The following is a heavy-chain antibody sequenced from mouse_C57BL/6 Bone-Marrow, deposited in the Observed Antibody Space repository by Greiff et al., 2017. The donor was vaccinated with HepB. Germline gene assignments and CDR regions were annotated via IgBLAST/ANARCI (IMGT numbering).Heavy chain of an antibody. CDR2: ISSGGSYT. D-gene: IGHD1-1*02. J-gene: IGHJ2*01. CDR1: GFTFSSYG. CDR3: ARLLVDYFDY. Sequence: EVKLMESGGDLVKPGGSLKLSCAASGFTFSSYGMSWVRQTPDKRLEWVASISSGGSYTYYPDSVKGRFTISRDNAKNTLYLQMSSLKSEDTAMYYCARLLVDYFDYWGQGTTLTVSS. V-gene: IGHV5-6*01.